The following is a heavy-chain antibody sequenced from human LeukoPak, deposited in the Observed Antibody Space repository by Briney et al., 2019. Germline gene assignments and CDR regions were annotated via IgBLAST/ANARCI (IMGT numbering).Heavy chain of an antibody. D-gene: IGHD6-13*01. J-gene: IGHJ5*02. CDR1: GGSISSYY. V-gene: IGHV4-59*08. Sequence: PSETLSLTCTVSGGSISSYYWSWIRQPPGKGLEWIGYIYYSGSTNYNPSLKSRVTISVDTSKDYFSLKLSSVTAADTAVYYCARPPGIAAAWFDPWGQGTLVTVSS. CDR2: IYYSGST. CDR3: ARPPGIAAAWFDP.